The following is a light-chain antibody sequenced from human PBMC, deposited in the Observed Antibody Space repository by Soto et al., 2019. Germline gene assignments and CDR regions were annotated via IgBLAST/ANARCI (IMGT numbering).Light chain of an antibody. CDR2: DVS. Sequence: QSALTQPASVSGSPGQSITMSCTGTSSDIDAYNYVSWYHQHPGKAPKLMIYDVSNRPSGISNRFSGSKSGNTASLTISGLQAEDEADYYCGSYTTSSNYVFGTGTKVTVL. CDR3: GSYTTSSNYV. CDR1: SSDIDAYNY. J-gene: IGLJ1*01. V-gene: IGLV2-14*01.